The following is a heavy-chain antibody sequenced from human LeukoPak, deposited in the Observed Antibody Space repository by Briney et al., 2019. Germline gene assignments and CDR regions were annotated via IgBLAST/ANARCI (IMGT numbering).Heavy chain of an antibody. D-gene: IGHD5-12*01. CDR1: GYTLTKYW. J-gene: IGHJ4*02. Sequence: GESLKIFCKGSGYTLTKYWIAWVRQMPGKGLEWVGIIYPGDSDIRYSPSFQGQVTISADKSISTAYLQWSSLKASDTAMYYCARHFGYSGYDGDYWGQGTLVTVSS. CDR2: IYPGDSDI. CDR3: ARHFGYSGYDGDY. V-gene: IGHV5-51*01.